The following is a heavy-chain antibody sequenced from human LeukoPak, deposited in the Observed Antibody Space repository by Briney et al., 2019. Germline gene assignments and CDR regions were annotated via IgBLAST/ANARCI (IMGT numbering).Heavy chain of an antibody. CDR1: GGSISSSSYY. D-gene: IGHD3-22*01. CDR2: IYYSGST. Sequence: PSETLSLTFTASGGSISSSSYYWGWIRQPPGKGLEWIGSIYYSGSTYYNPSLKSRVTISVDTSKNQFSLKLSSVTAADTAVYYCAKTYYYDPFDYWGQGTLVTVSS. J-gene: IGHJ4*02. V-gene: IGHV4-39*01. CDR3: AKTYYYDPFDY.